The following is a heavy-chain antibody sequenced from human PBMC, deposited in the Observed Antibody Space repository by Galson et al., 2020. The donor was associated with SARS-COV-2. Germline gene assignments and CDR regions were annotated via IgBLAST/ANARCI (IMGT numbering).Heavy chain of an antibody. CDR3: VRGSIMTTSWYFDL. V-gene: IGHV4-34*01. D-gene: IGHD4-17*01. CDR2: INHSGNT. J-gene: IGHJ2*01. Sequence: SETLSLTCAVFGGSFSGYYWTWIRQPPGKGLEWIGAINHSGNTNYNPSLKSRVTISVDTSKNQFSLRLTSVTAVDTAVYHCVRGSIMTTSWYFDLWGRGTLVTVSS. CDR1: GGSFSGYY.